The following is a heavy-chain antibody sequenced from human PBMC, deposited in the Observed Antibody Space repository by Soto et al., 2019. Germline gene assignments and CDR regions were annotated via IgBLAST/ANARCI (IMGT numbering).Heavy chain of an antibody. CDR2: INYSGST. CDR3: ARSLRFLEWLPHSQYYYYYYGMDV. Sequence: SETLSLTCAVYGGSFGGYAWSWIRQPPGKGLEWIGEINYSGSTNYNPSLKSRVTISADTSKNQFSLNLNSVTAADTAVYYCARSLRFLEWLPHSQYYYYYYGMDVWGQGTTVTVSS. J-gene: IGHJ6*02. CDR1: GGSFGGYA. D-gene: IGHD3-3*01. V-gene: IGHV4-34*01.